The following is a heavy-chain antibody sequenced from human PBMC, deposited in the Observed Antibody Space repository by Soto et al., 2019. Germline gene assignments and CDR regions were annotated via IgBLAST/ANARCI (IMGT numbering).Heavy chain of an antibody. CDR1: GGSISSGGYY. D-gene: IGHD4-17*01. Sequence: QVQLQESGPGLVKPSQTLSLTCTVSGGSISSGGYYWSWIRQHPGKGLEWIGYIYYSGSTYYNPSLKSRVTISVDTSKNQFSLKLSSVTAADTAVYYCARGGQEPEDDYGDIGYGPNFDYWGQGTLVTVSS. CDR2: IYYSGST. J-gene: IGHJ4*02. V-gene: IGHV4-31*03. CDR3: ARGGQEPEDDYGDIGYGPNFDY.